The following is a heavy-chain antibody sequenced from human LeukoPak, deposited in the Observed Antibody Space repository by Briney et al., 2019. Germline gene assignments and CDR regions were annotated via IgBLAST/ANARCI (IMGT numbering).Heavy chain of an antibody. D-gene: IGHD5-24*01. J-gene: IGHJ4*02. CDR2: IYSSGST. CDR3: ARASVRDGNKSCADNIDS. V-gene: IGHV4-61*02. Sequence: SQTLSLTCTVSSDSISSGNYYWSWIRQPAGKGLEWIGRIYSSGSTNYNPSLKSRVTISVDTSQNQFSLKLSSVTAADTAVYYCARASVRDGNKSCADNIDSWGQGTLVTVSS. CDR1: SDSISSGNYY.